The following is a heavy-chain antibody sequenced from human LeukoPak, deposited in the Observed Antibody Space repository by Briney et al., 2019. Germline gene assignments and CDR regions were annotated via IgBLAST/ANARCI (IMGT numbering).Heavy chain of an antibody. J-gene: IGHJ4*02. CDR3: ARQEDF. CDR1: GYSISSGYY. D-gene: IGHD3-3*01. V-gene: IGHV4-38-2*02. CDR2: IYHSGST. Sequence: KPSETLSLTCTVSGYSISSGYYWGWIRQPPGKGLEWIGSIYHSGSTYYNPSLKSRVTISVDTSKNQFSLKLSSVTAADTAVYYCARQEDFWGQGTLVTVSS.